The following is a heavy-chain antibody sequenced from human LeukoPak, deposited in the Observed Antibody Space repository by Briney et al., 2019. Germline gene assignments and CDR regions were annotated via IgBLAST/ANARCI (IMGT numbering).Heavy chain of an antibody. V-gene: IGHV3-9*01. CDR2: INWISGGI. CDR3: AKDMVGPSSAGNAILGSMDV. CDR1: GFTFGDYA. D-gene: IGHD3-9*01. Sequence: PGGSLRLSCAASGFTFGDYAMHWVRQAPGKGLEWVSSINWISGGIVYADSVKGRFTISRDNAENSLYLQMNSLTSEDTALYYCAKDMVGPSSAGNAILGSMDVWGQGTTVIVSS. J-gene: IGHJ6*02.